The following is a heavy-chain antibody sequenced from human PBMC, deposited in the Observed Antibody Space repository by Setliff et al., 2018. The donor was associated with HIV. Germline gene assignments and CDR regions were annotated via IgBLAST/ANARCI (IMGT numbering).Heavy chain of an antibody. CDR2: ISSSGRT. V-gene: IGHV4-4*08. CDR1: GGSISNYY. D-gene: IGHD6-13*01. CDR3: ARETSSSRFDY. Sequence: PSETLSLTCTVSGGSISNYYWSWIRQPPGKGLEWIGYISSSGRTSYNPSLKSRVTMSLDTSKNQYSLKVNSVTAADTAVYYCARETSSSRFDYWGQGSLGTVAS. J-gene: IGHJ4*02.